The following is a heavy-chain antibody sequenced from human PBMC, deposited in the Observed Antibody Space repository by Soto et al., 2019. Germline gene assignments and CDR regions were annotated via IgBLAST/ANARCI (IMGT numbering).Heavy chain of an antibody. D-gene: IGHD3-10*01. J-gene: IGHJ4*02. Sequence: QVQLVQSGAEVKKPGSSVKVSCKASGDTFSFYTINWVRQAPGLGLEWVGRINPILSMSNYAQKFQGRVTXTXDXXTSTAYMELRSLRSEDTAIYYCATSYGSGSRAFDYWGQGALVTVSS. V-gene: IGHV1-69*02. CDR2: INPILSMS. CDR1: GDTFSFYT. CDR3: ATSYGSGSRAFDY.